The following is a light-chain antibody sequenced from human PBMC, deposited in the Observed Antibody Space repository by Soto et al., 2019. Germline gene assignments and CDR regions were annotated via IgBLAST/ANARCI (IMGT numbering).Light chain of an antibody. V-gene: IGLV2-8*01. CDR1: SSDVGGYNY. J-gene: IGLJ1*01. CDR2: EVN. CDR3: SSYAGSNKV. Sequence: QSVLTQPPSASGSPGQSVTISCTGTSSDVGGYNYVSWFQQHPGKAPKLMIYEVNKRPSGVPDRFSGSKSGNTASLTVSGLQADDEADYYCSSYAGSNKVFGTGTKLTVL.